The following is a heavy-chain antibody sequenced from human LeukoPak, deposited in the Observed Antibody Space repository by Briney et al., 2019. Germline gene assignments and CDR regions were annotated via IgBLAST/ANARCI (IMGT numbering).Heavy chain of an antibody. V-gene: IGHV5-51*01. CDR3: ARQIPYSSGWVRDAFDI. CDR2: IYPGDSDT. J-gene: IGHJ3*02. CDR1: GYSFTSYW. D-gene: IGHD6-19*01. Sequence: GESLKISCKGSGYSFTSYWIGWVRQIPGKGLEWMGIIYPGDSDTRYSPSFQGQVTISADKSISTAYLQWSSLKASDTAMYYCARQIPYSSGWVRDAFDIWGQGTMVTVSS.